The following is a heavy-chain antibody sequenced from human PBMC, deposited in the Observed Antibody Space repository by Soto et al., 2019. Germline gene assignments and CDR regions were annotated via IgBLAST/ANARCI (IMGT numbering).Heavy chain of an antibody. D-gene: IGHD3-10*01. CDR1: GGSISSSSYY. Sequence: QLQLQESGPGLVKPSETLSLTCTVSGGSISSSSYYWGWIRQPPGKGLEWIGSIYYSGSTYYNPSLKSLVTISVATSNNHFALSLRSVPAADTAVYYCARRGGSYGLWGQGTLVTVSS. CDR2: IYYSGST. J-gene: IGHJ4*02. V-gene: IGHV4-39*02. CDR3: ARRGGSYGL.